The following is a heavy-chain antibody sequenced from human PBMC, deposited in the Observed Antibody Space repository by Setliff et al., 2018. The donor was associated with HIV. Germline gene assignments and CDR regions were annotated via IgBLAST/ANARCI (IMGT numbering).Heavy chain of an antibody. J-gene: IGHJ4*02. CDR2: IYYSGST. V-gene: IGHV4-59*11. D-gene: IGHD3-22*01. CDR1: GDSISSHY. Sequence: SETLSLTCTVSGDSISSHYWSWIRQPPGKGLELIGYIYYSGSTSYNPSLKSRVTVLVDTSKNQFSLKLSSVTAADTAVFYCARGTLYYYDTGGYSYFDYWGQGTLVTVSS. CDR3: ARGTLYYYDTGGYSYFDY.